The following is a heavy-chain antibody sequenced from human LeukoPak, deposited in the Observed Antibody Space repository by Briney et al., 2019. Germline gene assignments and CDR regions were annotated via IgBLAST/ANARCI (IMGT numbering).Heavy chain of an antibody. CDR1: GXTFTSFW. D-gene: IGHD3-22*01. Sequence: GESLKISCEGSGXTFTSFWSAWMRQMPGKGLEWMGIIYPGDSHTRYNPSFQGQVTISADKSISTAYLQWSSLKASDTAMYYCARHPYYYDSSGYKFDYWGQGTLVTVSS. V-gene: IGHV5-51*01. J-gene: IGHJ4*02. CDR3: ARHPYYYDSSGYKFDY. CDR2: IYPGDSHT.